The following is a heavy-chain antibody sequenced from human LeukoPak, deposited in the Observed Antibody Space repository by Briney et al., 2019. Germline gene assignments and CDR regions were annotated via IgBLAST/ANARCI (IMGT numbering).Heavy chain of an antibody. Sequence: PGGPLRLSCAASGFTFSDYYMSWIRQAPGKGLEWVSYISSSGSTIYYADSVKGRFTISRDNAKNSLYLQMNSLRAEDTAVYYCARDAKDGSAAGPAAFDYWGQGTLVTVSS. CDR1: GFTFSDYY. CDR2: ISSSGSTI. D-gene: IGHD6-13*01. CDR3: ARDAKDGSAAGPAAFDY. V-gene: IGHV3-11*01. J-gene: IGHJ4*02.